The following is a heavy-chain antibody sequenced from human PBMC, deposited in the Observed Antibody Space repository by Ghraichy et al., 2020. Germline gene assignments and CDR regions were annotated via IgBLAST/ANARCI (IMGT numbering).Heavy chain of an antibody. CDR1: GGSISSSNW. J-gene: IGHJ4*02. V-gene: IGHV4-4*02. Sequence: SETLSLTCAVSGGSISSSNWWSWVRQPPGKGLEWIGEIYHSGSTNYNPSLKSRVTISVDKSKNQFSLKLSSVTAADTAVYYCARRPIRWRSGGSYYPAPFHYWGQGTLVTVSS. D-gene: IGHD1-26*01. CDR2: IYHSGST. CDR3: ARRPIRWRSGGSYYPAPFHY.